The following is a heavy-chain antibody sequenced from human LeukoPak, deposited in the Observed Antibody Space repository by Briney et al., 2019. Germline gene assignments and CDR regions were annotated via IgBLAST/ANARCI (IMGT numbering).Heavy chain of an antibody. CDR1: GDSIGRINYF. CDR2: MSYSGHT. V-gene: IGHV4-39*07. Sequence: ETLSLTCTISGDSIGRINYFWGWIRQAPGKGLEWIVSMSYSGHTYYNPSLKSRVTTSIDTSKNQLSLKLSSVTAADTAVYYCARDRGRGLYCSGGSCYGGIDYWGQGTLVTVSS. CDR3: ARDRGRGLYCSGGSCYGGIDY. J-gene: IGHJ4*02. D-gene: IGHD2-15*01.